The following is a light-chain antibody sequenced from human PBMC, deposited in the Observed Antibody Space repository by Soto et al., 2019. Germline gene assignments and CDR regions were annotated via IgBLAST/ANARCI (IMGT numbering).Light chain of an antibody. V-gene: IGKV3-20*01. J-gene: IGKJ3*01. CDR1: QSVTRSF. CDR3: HQYCSSPQA. CDR2: GAS. Sequence: EIVLTQSPGTLSLSPGERVTLSCRASQSVTRSFLAWYQQKPGQAPRLLIYGASSRATGIPDSFSGSGSGTDFTLTISRLEPEDFAVYYCHQYCSSPQAFGPGTKVDIK.